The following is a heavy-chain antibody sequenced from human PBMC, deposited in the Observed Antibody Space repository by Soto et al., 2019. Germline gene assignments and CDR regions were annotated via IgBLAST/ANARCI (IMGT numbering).Heavy chain of an antibody. J-gene: IGHJ4*02. V-gene: IGHV1-2*02. D-gene: IGHD5-12*01. CDR1: GYTFTGHY. CDR2: IGPESGVT. CDR3: GRGRSGQIVVFY. Sequence: VASVKVSCKASGYTFTGHYIHWVRQAPEQGPEWMGEIGPESGVTRYAQKFQGRVTMTRDMSITTVYMELNNLSPDDTAVYYCGRGRSGQIVVFYWGQGTPVTVSS.